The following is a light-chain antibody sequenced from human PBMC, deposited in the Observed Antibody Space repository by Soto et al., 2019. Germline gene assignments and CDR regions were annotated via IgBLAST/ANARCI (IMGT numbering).Light chain of an antibody. CDR2: GAS. V-gene: IGKV3-20*01. Sequence: EIVLTQSPGTLSLSPGERATLSCRASQSVSSSYLAWYQQKPGQAPSLLIYGASRRATGIPDRFSGSGSGTDFTLTISRLEPEDFAVYYCQQYGNSPITCGQGTRLEIK. CDR3: QQYGNSPIT. J-gene: IGKJ5*01. CDR1: QSVSSSY.